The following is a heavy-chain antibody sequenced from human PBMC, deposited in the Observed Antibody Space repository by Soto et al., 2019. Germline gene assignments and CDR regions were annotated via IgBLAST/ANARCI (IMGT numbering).Heavy chain of an antibody. V-gene: IGHV1-69*01. CDR1: GGTFSSYA. CDR2: IIPILGTA. CDR3: ARDWLRYKLGGMDV. Sequence: QVQLVQSGAEVKKPGSSVKVSCKASGGTFSSYAISWVRQAPGQGLEWMGGIIPILGTANYAQKFQGRVTITADESTSTAYIELSSLRSEDTAGYYCARDWLRYKLGGMDVWGQGTTVTVSS. J-gene: IGHJ6*02. D-gene: IGHD3-9*01.